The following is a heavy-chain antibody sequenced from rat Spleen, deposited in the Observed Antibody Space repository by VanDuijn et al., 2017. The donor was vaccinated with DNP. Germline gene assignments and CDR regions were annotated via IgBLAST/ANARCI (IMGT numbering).Heavy chain of an antibody. J-gene: IGHJ4*01. V-gene: IGHV5-7*01. Sequence: EVQLVESGGGVVQPGRSLKLSCAASGFTFSDYNLAWVRQAPKKGLEWVATIADDGSNTYYRDSVKGRFTISRENAKSTLHLQMNSRKSEDTATYYCARHPSAMDAWGQGTSVTVSS. CDR3: ARHPSAMDA. CDR1: GFTFSDYN. CDR2: IADDGSNT. D-gene: IGHD3-2*01.